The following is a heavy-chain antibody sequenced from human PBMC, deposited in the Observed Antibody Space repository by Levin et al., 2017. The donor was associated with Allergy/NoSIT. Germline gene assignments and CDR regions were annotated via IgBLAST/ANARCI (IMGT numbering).Heavy chain of an antibody. J-gene: IGHJ4*02. D-gene: IGHD3-22*01. CDR1: GFTFSTCS. CDR2: ISSDGNYI. V-gene: IGHV3-21*01. Sequence: GGSLRLSCAASGFTFSTCSMNWVRQAPGKGLEWVASISSDGNYIHYADSLKGRFTISRDNAKNSVYLHMNSLRAEDTAVYYCARDLSLNYFDSRGYYAFDYWGQVTLVTVSS. CDR3: ARDLSLNYFDSRGYYAFDY.